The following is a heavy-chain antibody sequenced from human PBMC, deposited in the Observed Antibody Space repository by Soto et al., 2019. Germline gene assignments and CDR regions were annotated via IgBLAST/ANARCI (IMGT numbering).Heavy chain of an antibody. CDR2: INHTGGT. Sequence: SETLSLTCAVYGGSVNGYYWNWIRQPPGKGLEWIGEINHTGGTHYNPSLKSRVTMSVDTSKNQFSLRLSSVTAAETAIYYCETSIKVFGLLIPPFDTWGQGTQVTVSS. D-gene: IGHD3-3*01. CDR1: GGSVNGYY. V-gene: IGHV4-34*01. CDR3: ETSIKVFGLLIPPFDT. J-gene: IGHJ5*02.